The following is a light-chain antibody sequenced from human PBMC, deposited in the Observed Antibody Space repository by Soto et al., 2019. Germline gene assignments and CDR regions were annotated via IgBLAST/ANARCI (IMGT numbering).Light chain of an antibody. CDR3: QQSYSSPRT. Sequence: EIVMTQSPATLSVSPGDRATLSCRASQSVDNDLAWYQQKPGQPPRLLIYDASTRATGIPARFSGSQSGTEFTLTISSLLSEDFATYYCQQSYSSPRTFGQGTKVEIK. CDR2: DAS. J-gene: IGKJ1*01. CDR1: QSVDND. V-gene: IGKV3D-15*01.